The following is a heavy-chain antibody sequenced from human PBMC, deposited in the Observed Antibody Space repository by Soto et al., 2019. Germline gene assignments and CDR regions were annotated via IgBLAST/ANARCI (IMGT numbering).Heavy chain of an antibody. J-gene: IGHJ5*02. Sequence: SVKVSCKASGGTFSSYAISWVRQAPGQGLEWMGGIIPIFGTANYAQKFQGRFTISRDNSKSTLYLHMTDLRAEDTAVYYCGRTNRGGFGISGHVHLEHWGQGTQVTVSS. D-gene: IGHD7-27*01. CDR2: IIPIFGTA. CDR3: GRTNRGGFGISGHVHLEH. V-gene: IGHV1-69*05. CDR1: GGTFSSYA.